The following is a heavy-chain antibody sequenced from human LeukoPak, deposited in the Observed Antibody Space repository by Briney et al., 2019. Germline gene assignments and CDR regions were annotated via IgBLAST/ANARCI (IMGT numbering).Heavy chain of an antibody. J-gene: IGHJ3*02. CDR2: IRYDGSNK. CDR1: GFTFSSYG. D-gene: IGHD2-2*01. V-gene: IGHV3-30*02. CDR3: AAIVVPAAISLDAFDI. Sequence: PGGSLRLSCAASGFTFSSYGMHWVRQAPGKGLEWVAFIRYDGSNKYYADSVKGRFTISRDNSKNTLYLQMSSLRAEDTAVYYCAAIVVPAAISLDAFDIWGQGTMVTVSS.